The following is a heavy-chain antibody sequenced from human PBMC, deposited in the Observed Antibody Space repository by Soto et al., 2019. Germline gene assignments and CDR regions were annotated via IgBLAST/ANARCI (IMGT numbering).Heavy chain of an antibody. Sequence: QITLKESGPTLVKPTQTLTLTCTFSGFSLSTTGVGVGWIRQPPGKALEWLALIYWDDDKRYSPSLKSRLTITKDTSKNQVVLTMTNMQPVDRATYYCAHSLIAAYYYGMDVWGQGTTGTVSS. CDR2: IYWDDDK. D-gene: IGHD6-6*01. CDR1: GFSLSTTGVG. J-gene: IGHJ6*02. CDR3: AHSLIAAYYYGMDV. V-gene: IGHV2-5*02.